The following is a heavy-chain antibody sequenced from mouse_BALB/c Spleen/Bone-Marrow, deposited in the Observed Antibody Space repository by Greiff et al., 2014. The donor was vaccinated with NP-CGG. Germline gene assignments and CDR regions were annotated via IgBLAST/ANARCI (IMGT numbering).Heavy chain of an antibody. V-gene: IGHV14-3*02. CDR2: IDPANGNT. CDR3: AAYRYAWYFDV. J-gene: IGHJ1*01. CDR1: GFNIKDTY. Sequence: EVQLQQSXAELVKPGASVKLSCTASGFNIKDTYMHWVKQRPEQGLEWIGRIDPANGNTKYDPKFQGKATITADTSSNTAYLQLSSRTAEDTAVYYCAAYRYAWYFDVWGAGTTVTVSS. D-gene: IGHD2-14*01.